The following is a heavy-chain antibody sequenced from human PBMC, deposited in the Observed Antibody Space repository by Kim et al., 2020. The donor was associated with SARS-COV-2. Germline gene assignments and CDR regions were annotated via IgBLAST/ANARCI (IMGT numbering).Heavy chain of an antibody. Sequence: YAESGKGRWTIAKDHSENTLSLQMNSLKTEDTAVYYCAKGGSWHLGLHFDYWGQGTLVTVSS. J-gene: IGHJ4*02. D-gene: IGHD6-13*01. V-gene: IGHV3-30*02. CDR3: AKGGSWHLGLHFDY.